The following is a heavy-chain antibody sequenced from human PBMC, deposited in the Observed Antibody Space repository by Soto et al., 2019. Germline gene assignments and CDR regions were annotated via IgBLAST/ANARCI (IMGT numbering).Heavy chain of an antibody. CDR2: TYYSSRWYN. CDR3: ARGLDSYYYYMDV. V-gene: IGHV6-1*01. D-gene: IGHD3-16*01. J-gene: IGHJ6*03. CDR1: GDSVSSNSAA. Sequence: PSQTLSLTCVISGDSVSSNSAAWNWIRQSPSRGLEWLGSTYYSSRWYNDYAVSVKSRITFYLDTSKNQFSLNLSSVTAADTAVYYCARGLDSYYYYMDVWGKGTTVTVSS.